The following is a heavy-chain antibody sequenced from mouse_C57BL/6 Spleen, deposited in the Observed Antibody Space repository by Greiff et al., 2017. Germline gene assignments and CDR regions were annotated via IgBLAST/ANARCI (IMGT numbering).Heavy chain of an antibody. CDR2: ISSGSSTI. Sequence: EVQLQESGGGLVKPGGSLKLSCAASGFTFSDYGMHWVRQAPEKGLEWVAYISSGSSTIYYADTVKGRFTLSRDNAKNTLFLQMASLRSEDTAMYYCARQNDYDEVSAMDYWGQGTSVTVSS. V-gene: IGHV5-17*01. J-gene: IGHJ4*01. CDR1: GFTFSDYG. D-gene: IGHD2-4*01. CDR3: ARQNDYDEVSAMDY.